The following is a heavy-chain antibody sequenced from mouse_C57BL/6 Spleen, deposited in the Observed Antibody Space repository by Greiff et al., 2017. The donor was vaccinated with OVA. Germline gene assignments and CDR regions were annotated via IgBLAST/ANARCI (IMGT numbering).Heavy chain of an antibody. CDR2: IWTGGGT. CDR3: ARIANWDRTPHWYFDV. CDR1: GFSLTSYA. Sequence: VQLQESGPGLVAPSQSLSITCTVSGFSLTSYAISWVRQPPGKGLEWLGVIWTGGGTNYNSALKSRLSISKDNSKSQVFLKMNSLQTDDTARYYCARIANWDRTPHWYFDVWGTGTTVTVSS. J-gene: IGHJ1*03. D-gene: IGHD4-1*01. V-gene: IGHV2-9-1*01.